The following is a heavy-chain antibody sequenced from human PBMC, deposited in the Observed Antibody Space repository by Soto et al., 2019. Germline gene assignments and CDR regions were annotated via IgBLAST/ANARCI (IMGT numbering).Heavy chain of an antibody. D-gene: IGHD6-13*01. CDR3: ATGESGSWLLAY. CDR1: GHTFSTYG. CDR2: IIPTFGTG. J-gene: IGHJ4*02. Sequence: QVQLEQSGAEVKKAGSSVRVSCQASGHTFSTYGISWVRQAPGQGLEWMGGIIPTFGTGHYAQKLQGRVTITADKSTSTAYMELTSLTSEDTAVYYCATGESGSWLLAYWGQGTLVSVSS. V-gene: IGHV1-69*06.